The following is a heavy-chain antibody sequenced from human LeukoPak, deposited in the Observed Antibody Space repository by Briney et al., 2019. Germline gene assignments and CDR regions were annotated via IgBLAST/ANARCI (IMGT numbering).Heavy chain of an antibody. V-gene: IGHV3-23*01. CDR3: AKCLGDGGNYYFDY. J-gene: IGHJ4*02. CDR1: GFTFSSYA. D-gene: IGHD4-23*01. CDR2: ISGSGGST. Sequence: GASLRLSCAASGFTFSSYAMSWVRQAPGKGREWVSAISGSGGSTYYADSVKGRFTISRDNSKNTLYLQMNSLRAEDTAVYYCAKCLGDGGNYYFDYWGQGTLVTVSS.